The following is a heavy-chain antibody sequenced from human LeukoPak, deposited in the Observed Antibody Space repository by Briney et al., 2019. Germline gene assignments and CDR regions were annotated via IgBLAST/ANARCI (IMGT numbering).Heavy chain of an antibody. V-gene: IGHV3-33*01. D-gene: IGHD7-27*01. J-gene: IGHJ2*01. CDR1: GFTFSSYG. Sequence: GGSLRLSCAASGFTFSSYGMHWVCQALGKGLEWVAVIWYDGSNKYYADSVKGRFTISRDNSKNTLYLQMNSLRAEDTAVYYCARHLGIGGYFDLWGRGTLVTVSS. CDR3: ARHLGIGGYFDL. CDR2: IWYDGSNK.